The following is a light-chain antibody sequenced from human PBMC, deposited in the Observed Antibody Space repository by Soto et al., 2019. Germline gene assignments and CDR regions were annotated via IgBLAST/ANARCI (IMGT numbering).Light chain of an antibody. CDR1: SSDVGSYNL. Sequence: QSALTQPASVSGSPGQSITISCTGTSSDVGSYNLVSWYQQHPGKDPKLMIYEGSKRPSGVSNRFSGPKSGNTASLTISGLQAEDEADYYCCSYAGSSSHVVFGGGTKLTVL. V-gene: IGLV2-23*01. J-gene: IGLJ2*01. CDR2: EGS. CDR3: CSYAGSSSHVV.